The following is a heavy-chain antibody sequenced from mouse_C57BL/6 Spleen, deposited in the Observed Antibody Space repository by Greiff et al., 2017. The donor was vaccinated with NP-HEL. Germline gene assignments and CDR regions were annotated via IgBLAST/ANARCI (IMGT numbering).Heavy chain of an antibody. J-gene: IGHJ2*01. CDR2: ISYDGSN. D-gene: IGHD1-3*01. CDR3: ERVHSGYYFDY. CDR1: GYSITSGYY. Sequence: EVQLQESGPGLVKPSQSLSLTCSVTGYSITSGYYWNWIRQFPGNKLEWMGYISYDGSNNYNPSLKNRISITRDTSKNQFFLKLNSVTTEDTATYYCERVHSGYYFDYWGQGTTLTVSS. V-gene: IGHV3-6*01.